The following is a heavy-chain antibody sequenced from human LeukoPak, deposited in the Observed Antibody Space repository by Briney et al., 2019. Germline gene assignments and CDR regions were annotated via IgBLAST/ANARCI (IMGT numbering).Heavy chain of an antibody. J-gene: IGHJ5*02. CDR3: ARDKGHYYDSSGLQGFDP. CDR1: GGSISSGDYY. CDR2: IYYSGST. V-gene: IGHV4-30-4*08. Sequence: PSQTLSLTCTVSGGSISSGDYYWSWIRQPPGKGLEWIGYIYYSGSTYYNPSLKSRVTISVGTSKNQFSLKLSSVTAADTAVYYCARDKGHYYDSSGLQGFDPWGQGTLVTVSS. D-gene: IGHD3-22*01.